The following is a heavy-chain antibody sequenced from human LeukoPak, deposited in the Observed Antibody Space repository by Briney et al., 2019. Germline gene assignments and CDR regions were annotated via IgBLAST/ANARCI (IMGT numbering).Heavy chain of an antibody. D-gene: IGHD2-8*02. CDR1: GGTFSSYA. Sequence: SVKVSCKASGGTFSSYAISWVRQAPGQGLEWMGGIIPIFGTANYAQKFQGRVTITADESTSTAHMELSSLRSEDTAVYYCARGRGDCSSGVCYTAYFYYGMDVWGQGTTVTVSS. CDR3: ARGRGDCSSGVCYTAYFYYGMDV. V-gene: IGHV1-69*13. J-gene: IGHJ6*02. CDR2: IIPIFGTA.